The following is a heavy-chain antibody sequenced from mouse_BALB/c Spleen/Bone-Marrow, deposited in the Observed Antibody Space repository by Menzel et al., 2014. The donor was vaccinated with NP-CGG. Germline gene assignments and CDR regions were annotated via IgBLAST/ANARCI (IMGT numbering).Heavy chain of an antibody. CDR2: IHPNSGNT. CDR3: ARAGGNCKNYVKDY. CDR1: GYTFTSSW. Sequence: QVQLQQSGSVLVRPGASVKLSCKSSGYTFTSSWIHWAKQRPGQGFVWIGEIHPNSGNTNYNEKFKDKATLTVDTSSXTTYVDLNSLTSEDSADYYCARAGGNCKNYVKDYWGQGTSVPISS. D-gene: IGHD2-1*01. J-gene: IGHJ4*01. V-gene: IGHV1S130*01.